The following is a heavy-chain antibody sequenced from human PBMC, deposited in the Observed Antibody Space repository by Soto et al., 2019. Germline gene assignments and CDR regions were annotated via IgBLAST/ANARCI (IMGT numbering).Heavy chain of an antibody. V-gene: IGHV6-1*01. CDR2: TYYRSKWYS. CDR1: GDSVSSTSTA. D-gene: IGHD6-19*01. J-gene: IGHJ4*02. CDR3: ARGSYYSGWV. Sequence: KASETLSLTCAISGDSVSSTSTAWSWIRQSPSRGLEWLGRTYYRSKWYSDYAVSVKSRITINPDTSKNQFSLQLKSVTPEDTAVYYCARGSYYSGWVWGQGTLVTVS.